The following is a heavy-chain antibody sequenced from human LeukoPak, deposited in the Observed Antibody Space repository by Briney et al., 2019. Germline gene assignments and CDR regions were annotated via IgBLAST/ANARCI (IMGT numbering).Heavy chain of an antibody. J-gene: IGHJ3*02. CDR1: GFTFSDDY. CDR3: ATTRIMITFGGVIVLVRGAFDI. Sequence: PGGSLRLSCAASGFTFSDDYMSWIRQAPGKGLEWISYISNRGGTIYYADSVKGRFTISRDNAKNSLYLQMNSLRAEDTAVYYCATTRIMITFGGVIVLVRGAFDIWGQGTMVTVSS. V-gene: IGHV3-11*01. CDR2: ISNRGGTI. D-gene: IGHD3-16*02.